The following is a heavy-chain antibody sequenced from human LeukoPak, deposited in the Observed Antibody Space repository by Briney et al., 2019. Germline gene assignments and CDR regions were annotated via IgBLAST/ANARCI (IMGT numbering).Heavy chain of an antibody. D-gene: IGHD3-10*01. V-gene: IGHV4-34*01. J-gene: IGHJ4*02. CDR3: ARGITMVRGEY. CDR2: INHSGST. CDR1: GGSFSGYY. Sequence: SETLSLTCAVYGGSFSGYYWSWIRQPPGKGLEWTGEINHSGSTNYNPSLKSRVTISVDTSKNEFSLKLSSVTAADTAVYYCARGITMVRGEYWGQGTLVTVSS.